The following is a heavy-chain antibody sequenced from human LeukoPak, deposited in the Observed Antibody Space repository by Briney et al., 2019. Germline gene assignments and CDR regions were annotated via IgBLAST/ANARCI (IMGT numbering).Heavy chain of an antibody. CDR3: AKEISGLGLQYFDS. J-gene: IGHJ4*02. CDR1: GFTFSSYS. V-gene: IGHV3-23*01. Sequence: GGSLRLSCAASGFTFSSYSMNWVRQAPGKGLEWVAAISGGGGGTYYADSVKGRFTISRDNSKNTLYLQMNSLRAGDTAVYYCAKEISGLGLQYFDSWGQGTRVTVPS. D-gene: IGHD3-10*01. CDR2: ISGGGGGT.